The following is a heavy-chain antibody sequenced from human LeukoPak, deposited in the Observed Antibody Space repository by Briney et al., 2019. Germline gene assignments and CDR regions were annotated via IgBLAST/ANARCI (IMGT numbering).Heavy chain of an antibody. CDR2: IYHSGST. D-gene: IGHD3-10*01. CDR3: ARGGEWFGELEGNWFDP. CDR1: GGSISSGGYS. J-gene: IGHJ5*02. Sequence: SQTLSLTCAVFGGSISSGGYSWSWIRQPPGKCLEWIGYIYHSGSTYYNPSLKSRVTISVDRSKNQFSLKLSSVTAADTAVYYCARGGEWFGELEGNWFDPWGQGTLVTVSS. V-gene: IGHV4-30-2*01.